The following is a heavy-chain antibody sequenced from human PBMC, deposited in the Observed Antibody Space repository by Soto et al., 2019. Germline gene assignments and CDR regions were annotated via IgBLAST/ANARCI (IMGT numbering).Heavy chain of an antibody. J-gene: IGHJ1*01. D-gene: IGHD6-13*01. CDR2: ISGSGGST. CDR3: AKGPQQLVPGAGYVQH. Sequence: EVQLLESGGGLVQPGGSLRLSCAASGFTLSSYAMSWVRQAPGKGLEWVSVISGSGGSTYYADSVKGRFTISRDNSKNTLHWQMNSLSAEDTAVYRCAKGPQQLVPGAGYVQHWGQGTRVTVSS. V-gene: IGHV3-23*01. CDR1: GFTLSSYA.